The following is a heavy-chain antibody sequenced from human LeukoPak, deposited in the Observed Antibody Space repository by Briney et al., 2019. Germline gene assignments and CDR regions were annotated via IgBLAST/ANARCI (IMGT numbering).Heavy chain of an antibody. Sequence: GGSLRLSCAASGFTFSDYYMSWIRQAPGKGLEWVSYISSSSSYTNCADSVKGRFTISRDNAKNSLYLQMNSLRAEDTAVYYCARAGRSGDTAMVNDYWGQGTLVTVSS. J-gene: IGHJ4*02. CDR1: GFTFSDYY. V-gene: IGHV3-11*05. CDR2: ISSSSSYT. D-gene: IGHD5-18*01. CDR3: ARAGRSGDTAMVNDY.